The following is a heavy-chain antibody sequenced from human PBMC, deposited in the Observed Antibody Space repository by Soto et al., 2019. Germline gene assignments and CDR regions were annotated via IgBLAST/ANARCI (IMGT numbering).Heavy chain of an antibody. CDR1: GGSISRGGYY. D-gene: IGHD3-9*01. J-gene: IGHJ4*02. V-gene: IGHV4-30-4*01. Sequence: SETLSLTCTVSGGSISRGGYYWNWIRQPPWKGMEWIGYIYYSGSTYYNPSLKSRVTISVDTSKNQFSLKLSSVTAADTAVYYCARADYDILTGPLTLYWGQGTLVTVSS. CDR3: ARADYDILTGPLTLY. CDR2: IYYSGST.